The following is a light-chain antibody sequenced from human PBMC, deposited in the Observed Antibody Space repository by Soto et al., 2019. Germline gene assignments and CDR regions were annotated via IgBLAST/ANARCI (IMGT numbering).Light chain of an antibody. CDR1: RNISSY. J-gene: IGKJ2*01. V-gene: IGKV1-39*01. Sequence: IQMTQSPSSLSASVGDRVTLTCRASRNISSYLNWYQQKPGKAPKLLIYRASTLQNGVPSRFSGSGSATDFTLTITTLQPEDFATYSCQQSYSTLPYTFGQGTKVEIK. CDR3: QQSYSTLPYT. CDR2: RAS.